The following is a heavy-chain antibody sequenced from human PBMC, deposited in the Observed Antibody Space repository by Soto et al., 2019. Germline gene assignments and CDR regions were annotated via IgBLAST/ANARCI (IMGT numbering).Heavy chain of an antibody. V-gene: IGHV3-30-3*01. Sequence: QVQLVESGGGVVQPGRSLRLSCAASGFTFSSYAMHWVRQAPGKGLEWVAVISYDGSNKYYADSVKGRFTISRDNSKNTLYLQMNSLRAEDTAVYYCARSRVADTAMVKWYYWGQGTLVTVSS. CDR2: ISYDGSNK. J-gene: IGHJ4*02. CDR1: GFTFSSYA. D-gene: IGHD5-18*01. CDR3: ARSRVADTAMVKWYY.